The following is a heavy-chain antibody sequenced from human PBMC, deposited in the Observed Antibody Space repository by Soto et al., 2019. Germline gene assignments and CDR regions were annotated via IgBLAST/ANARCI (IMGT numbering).Heavy chain of an antibody. CDR3: AKDYPPHSYSSGWSPYYYYGMDV. CDR1: GFTFSSYA. V-gene: IGHV3-23*01. Sequence: EVQLLESGGGLVQPGGSLRLSCAASGFTFSSYAMSWVRQAPGKGLEWVSAISGSGGSTYYADSVKGRFTISRDNSKNTLYLQMNILTAEDTAVYYCAKDYPPHSYSSGWSPYYYYGMDVWGQGTTVTVSS. CDR2: ISGSGGST. D-gene: IGHD6-19*01. J-gene: IGHJ6*02.